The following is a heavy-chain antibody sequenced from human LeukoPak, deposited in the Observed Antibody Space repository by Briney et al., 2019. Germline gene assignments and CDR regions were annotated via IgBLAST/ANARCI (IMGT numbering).Heavy chain of an antibody. J-gene: IGHJ2*01. CDR3: ARHNDNYYARHFDL. D-gene: IGHD3-22*01. CDR2: VYYSGNT. V-gene: IGHV4-39*01. CDR1: GGSISNKIYS. Sequence: SETLSLTCSVSGGSISNKIYSWGWIRQPPGKGLEWIGTVYYSGNTYYNPSLKSRLSISVDTSKNQFSLTLSSATAADTAVYYCARHNDNYYARHFDLWGRGTLVTVSS.